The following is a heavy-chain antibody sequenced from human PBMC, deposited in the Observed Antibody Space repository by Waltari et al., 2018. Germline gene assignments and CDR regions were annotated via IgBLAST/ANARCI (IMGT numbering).Heavy chain of an antibody. D-gene: IGHD3-3*01. CDR1: GFTFSSYA. CDR3: ARESDSPYDFWSGPHAFDI. CDR2: ISYDGSNK. Sequence: QVQLVESGGGVVQPGRSLRLSCAASGFTFSSYAMHWVRQAPGKGLEWVAVISYDGSNKDYADSVKGRFTISRDNSKHTLYLQMNSLRAEDTAVYYCARESDSPYDFWSGPHAFDIWGQGTMVTVSS. V-gene: IGHV3-30-3*01. J-gene: IGHJ3*02.